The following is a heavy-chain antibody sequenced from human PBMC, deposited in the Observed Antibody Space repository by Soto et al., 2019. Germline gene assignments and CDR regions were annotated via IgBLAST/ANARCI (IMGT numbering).Heavy chain of an antibody. D-gene: IGHD6-6*01. J-gene: IGHJ5*02. CDR3: ARGGLAARKGRWFDP. CDR1: GDSISSYY. Sequence: ASETLSLTCTVSGDSISSYYWGWIRQPPGKGLEWIGYIHYSGSTNYNPSLKSRVTISVDTPKNQFSLKVNSMTAADTAVYYCARGGLAARKGRWFDPWGQGPLVTVSS. V-gene: IGHV4-59*01. CDR2: IHYSGST.